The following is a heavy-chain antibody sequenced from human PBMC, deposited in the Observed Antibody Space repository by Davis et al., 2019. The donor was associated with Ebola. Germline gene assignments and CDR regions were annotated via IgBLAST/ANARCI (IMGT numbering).Heavy chain of an antibody. Sequence: ASVKVSCKASGYTFTSYGISWLRQAPGQGLEWMGWISAYNGNTNYAQKLQGRVTLTTDASTSTASMELRSLRSDDTAVYYCARWKFPGGYGMDVWGQGTTVTVSS. CDR3: ARWKFPGGYGMDV. CDR2: ISAYNGNT. V-gene: IGHV1-18*01. CDR1: GYTFTSYG. D-gene: IGHD4-23*01. J-gene: IGHJ6*02.